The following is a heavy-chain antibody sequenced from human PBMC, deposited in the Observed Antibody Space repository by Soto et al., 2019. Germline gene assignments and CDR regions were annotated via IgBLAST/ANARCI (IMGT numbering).Heavy chain of an antibody. J-gene: IGHJ6*02. CDR2: MNPNSGNT. CDR1: GYTFTSYD. D-gene: IGHD6-19*01. CDR3: ARGSIAVAGQDYGMDV. V-gene: IGHV1-8*01. Sequence: ASVKVSCKASGYTFTSYDISWVRQATGQGLEWMGWMNPNSGNTGYAQKFQGRVTMTRNTSISTAYMELSSLRSEDTAVYYCARGSIAVAGQDYGMDVWGQGTTVTVSS.